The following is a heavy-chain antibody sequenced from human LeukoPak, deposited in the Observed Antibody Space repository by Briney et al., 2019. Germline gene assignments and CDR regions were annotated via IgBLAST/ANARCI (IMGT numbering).Heavy chain of an antibody. CDR3: ARDHCTNGVCYISDY. J-gene: IGHJ4*02. D-gene: IGHD2-8*01. CDR2: ISAYNGNT. CDR1: RYTFTSYG. V-gene: IGHV1-18*01. Sequence: ASVKVSCKPSRYTFTSYGISWARPAAGQELEGMGWISAYNGNTNYAQKLQGRVTMTTDTSTSTAYMELRSLRSDDTAVYYCARDHCTNGVCYISDYWGQGTLVTVSS.